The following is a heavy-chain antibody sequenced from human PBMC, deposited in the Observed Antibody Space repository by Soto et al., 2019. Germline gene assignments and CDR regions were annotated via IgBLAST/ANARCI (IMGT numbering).Heavy chain of an antibody. Sequence: VESLKISCNGSGYSFAGYWITWVRQKPWKGLEWMGRIDPSDSQTYYSPSFRGHVTISVTKSITTVFLQWSSLRASDTAMYYCARQIYDSDTGPNFQYYFDSWGQGTPVTVSS. V-gene: IGHV5-10-1*01. CDR2: IDPSDSQT. J-gene: IGHJ4*02. D-gene: IGHD3-22*01. CDR1: GYSFAGYW. CDR3: ARQIYDSDTGPNFQYYFDS.